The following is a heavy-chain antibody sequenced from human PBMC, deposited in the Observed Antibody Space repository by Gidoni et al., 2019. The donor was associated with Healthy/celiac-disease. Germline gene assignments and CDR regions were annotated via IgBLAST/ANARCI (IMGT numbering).Heavy chain of an antibody. D-gene: IGHD5-12*01. V-gene: IGHV4-59*01. CDR3: ARGSLGRDGYNLRGFWFDP. J-gene: IGHJ5*02. Sequence: QVQLQESGPGLVKPSETLSLTCTVSGGSISSYYWSWIRQPPGKGLEWIGYINYSGSTNYNPSLKSRVTISVDTSKNQFSLKLSSVTAADTAVYYCARGSLGRDGYNLRGFWFDPWGQGTLVTVSS. CDR2: INYSGST. CDR1: GGSISSYY.